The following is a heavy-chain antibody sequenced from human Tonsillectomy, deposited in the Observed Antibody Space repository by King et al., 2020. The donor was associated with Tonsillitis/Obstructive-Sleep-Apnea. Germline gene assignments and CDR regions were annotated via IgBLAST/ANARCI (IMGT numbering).Heavy chain of an antibody. CDR1: GYTFTNYG. V-gene: IGHV1-18*01. J-gene: IGHJ6*03. D-gene: IGHD3-3*01. Sequence: QLVQSGTEVKKPGASVKVSCKASGYTFTNYGVSWVRQAPGQGLEWMGWITTNNGSTDYAQKPQGRVTMTTYTSTTTAYMELRSLRSDDTAVYYCARRRFLEWSGGAYYYYMDVWGKGTTVTVSS. CDR2: ITTNNGST. CDR3: ARRRFLEWSGGAYYYYMDV.